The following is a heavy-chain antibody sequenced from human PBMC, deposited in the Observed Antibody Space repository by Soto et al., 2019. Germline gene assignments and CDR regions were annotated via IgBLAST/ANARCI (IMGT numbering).Heavy chain of an antibody. D-gene: IGHD4-17*01. CDR2: IYYSGST. V-gene: IGHV4-30-4*01. CDR3: ARIGMTTVTKTRYYGMGV. J-gene: IGHJ6*02. CDR1: GGSISSGDYY. Sequence: LSLTCTVSGGSISSGDYYWSWIRQPPGKGLEWIGYIYYSGSTYYNPSLKSRVTISVDTSKNQFSLKLSSVTAADTAVYYCARIGMTTVTKTRYYGMGVWGQGTTVTVAS.